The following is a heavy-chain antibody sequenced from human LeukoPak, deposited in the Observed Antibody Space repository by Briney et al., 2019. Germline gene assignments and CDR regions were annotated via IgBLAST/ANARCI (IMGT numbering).Heavy chain of an antibody. J-gene: IGHJ4*02. Sequence: GGSLRLSCAASGFTFSSYAMSWVRQAPGKGLEWVSAISGSGGSTYYADYVKGRFTISRDNSKNTLYLQMNRLRAEDTAVYYPYYYDSSGYSDFDYWGQGTLVSVSS. CDR2: ISGSGGST. V-gene: IGHV3-23*01. D-gene: IGHD3-22*01. CDR3: YYYDSSGYSDFDY. CDR1: GFTFSSYA.